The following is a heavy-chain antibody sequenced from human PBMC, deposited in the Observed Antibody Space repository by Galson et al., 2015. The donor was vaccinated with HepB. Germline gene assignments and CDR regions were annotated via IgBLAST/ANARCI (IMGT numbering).Heavy chain of an antibody. CDR3: ARGNDGVVYYYMDV. J-gene: IGHJ6*03. CDR1: GYTFSAYA. CDR2: ISFDGSRQ. Sequence: SLRLSCAASGYTFSAYAIHWVRQAPGKGLEWVAVISFDGSRQYYADSVKGRFTISRDNSKNTLYLQMNSLRGEDTAVYYCARGNDGVVYYYMDVWGKGTTVTVSS. D-gene: IGHD2-8*01. V-gene: IGHV3-30-3*01.